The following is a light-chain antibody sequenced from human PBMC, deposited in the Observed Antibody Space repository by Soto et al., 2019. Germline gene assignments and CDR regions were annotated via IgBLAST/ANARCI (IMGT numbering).Light chain of an antibody. CDR1: SSNIGAGYD. CDR3: RSYDSSLSVGV. CDR2: ENN. J-gene: IGLJ1*01. Sequence: QSVLTQPPSVSGAPGQRVTISCTGSSSNIGAGYDVHWYQQLPGTAPKFLIFENNNRPSGVPDRFSGSKSGTSASLAITGLQAEDEADYYCRSYDSSLSVGVFGTGTKLTVL. V-gene: IGLV1-40*01.